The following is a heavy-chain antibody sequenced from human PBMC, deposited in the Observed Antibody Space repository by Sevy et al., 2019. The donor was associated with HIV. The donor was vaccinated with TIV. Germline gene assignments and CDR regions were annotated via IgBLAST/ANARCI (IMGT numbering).Heavy chain of an antibody. CDR2: INTDGCST. Sequence: GGSLRLSCAASGFAFSGFFMHWVRQVPGKGLVWVSRINTDGCSTGYADSVKGRFTISRDNAKNTLYLQMNRLRAEDTAVDSCARDPPWFGGLFYPDYWGQGTLVTVSS. D-gene: IGHD3-10*01. CDR3: ARDPPWFGGLFYPDY. V-gene: IGHV3-74*01. J-gene: IGHJ4*02. CDR1: GFAFSGFF.